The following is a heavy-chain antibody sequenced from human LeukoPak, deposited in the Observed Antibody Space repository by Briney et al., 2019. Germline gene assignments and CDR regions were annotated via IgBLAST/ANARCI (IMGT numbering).Heavy chain of an antibody. CDR3: AKDRPTVYSSSWLHFLDS. CDR1: GFTFSSYG. D-gene: IGHD6-13*01. Sequence: GGTLRLSCAASGFTFSSYGMIWVRQAPGKGLEWVSGISGSGGSTYLADSVKGRFTISRDNSKNTLYLQMNSLRADDTAVYYCAKDRPTVYSSSWLHFLDSWGQGTLVTVSS. CDR2: ISGSGGST. V-gene: IGHV3-23*01. J-gene: IGHJ4*02.